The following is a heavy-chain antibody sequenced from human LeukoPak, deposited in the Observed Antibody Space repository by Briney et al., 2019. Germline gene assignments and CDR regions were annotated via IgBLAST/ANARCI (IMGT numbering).Heavy chain of an antibody. J-gene: IGHJ4*02. Sequence: QPGGSLRLSCAASGFTFSSYWMSWVRQALGKGLEWVANIKQDGSEKYYVDSVKGRFTISRDNAKNSLYLQMNSLRAEDTAVYYCARDREVVYYYDSSGPGFVDYWGQGTLVTVSS. D-gene: IGHD3-22*01. CDR1: GFTFSSYW. V-gene: IGHV3-7*01. CDR2: IKQDGSEK. CDR3: ARDREVVYYYDSSGPGFVDY.